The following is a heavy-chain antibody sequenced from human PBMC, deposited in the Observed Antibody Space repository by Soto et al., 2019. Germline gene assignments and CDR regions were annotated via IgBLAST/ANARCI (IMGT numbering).Heavy chain of an antibody. D-gene: IGHD5-18*01. V-gene: IGHV3-9*01. Sequence: SLRLSCAASGFTFDDYAMYWVRQVLGKGLDWVSSISWNSGNIGYADSVKGRFTTSRDNAENSLYLQMNSLRPEDTALYYCVRSKGGYSYGTPFDYWGQGTLVTVSS. J-gene: IGHJ4*02. CDR1: GFTFDDYA. CDR3: VRSKGGYSYGTPFDY. CDR2: ISWNSGNI.